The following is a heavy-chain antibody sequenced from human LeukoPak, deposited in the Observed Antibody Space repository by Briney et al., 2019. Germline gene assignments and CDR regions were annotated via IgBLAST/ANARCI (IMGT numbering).Heavy chain of an antibody. Sequence: ASVKVSCKVSGYTLTNYGISWVRQAPGQGLEWMGWITPYNVNTNYAQNLQGRVTMTTDTSTSTAYMELRSLRSDDTAVYYCAREMGYYYGSGSFGYYYYGMGVWGQGTTVTVSS. J-gene: IGHJ6*02. CDR3: AREMGYYYGSGSFGYYYYGMGV. D-gene: IGHD3-10*01. CDR2: ITPYNVNT. CDR1: GYTLTNYG. V-gene: IGHV1-18*01.